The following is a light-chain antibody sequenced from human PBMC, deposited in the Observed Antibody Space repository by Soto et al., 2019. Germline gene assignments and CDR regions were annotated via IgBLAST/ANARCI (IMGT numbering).Light chain of an antibody. CDR3: QQYGYSLFT. J-gene: IGKJ3*01. CDR2: GAS. V-gene: IGKV3-20*01. CDR1: QSGSSSY. Sequence: EIVLTQSPGTLSLSPGERATLSCRASQSGSSSYLTWYQQKPGQAPRLLIYGASGRATGIPDRFSGSGSGTDFTLTISRLEPEDFAVYYCQQYGYSLFTFGPGTKVDIK.